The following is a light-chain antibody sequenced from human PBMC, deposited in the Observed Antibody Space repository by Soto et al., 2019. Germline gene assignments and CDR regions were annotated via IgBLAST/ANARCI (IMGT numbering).Light chain of an antibody. CDR1: QSVSSN. Sequence: EIVMTQSPATLSVSPGERATLSCRASQSVSSNLAWYQQKPGQAPSPLIYGASTRATGIPARFSGSGSGTEFTLTIGSLQSEDFAVYYCQQYNNWPRTFGQGTKV. CDR2: GAS. V-gene: IGKV3-15*01. CDR3: QQYNNWPRT. J-gene: IGKJ1*01.